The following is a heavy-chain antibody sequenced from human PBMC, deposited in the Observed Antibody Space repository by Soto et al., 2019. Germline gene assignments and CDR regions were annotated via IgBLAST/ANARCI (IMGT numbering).Heavy chain of an antibody. J-gene: IGHJ4*02. V-gene: IGHV3-30-3*01. CDR3: ARDLTGTTEYYFDY. D-gene: IGHD1-7*01. CDR1: GFTFSSYA. Sequence: GGSLRLSCAASGFTFSSYAMHCVRQAPGKGLEWVAVISYDGSNKYYADSVKGRFTISRDNSKNTLYLQMNSLRAEDTAVYYCARDLTGTTEYYFDYWGQGTLVTVSS. CDR2: ISYDGSNK.